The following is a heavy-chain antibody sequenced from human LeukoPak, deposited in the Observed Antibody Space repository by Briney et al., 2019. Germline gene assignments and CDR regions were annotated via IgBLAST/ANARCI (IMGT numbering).Heavy chain of an antibody. J-gene: IGHJ6*01. V-gene: IGHV1-69*04. CDR3: AREGLDGTAQIYYYGMDV. CDR1: GGTFSSYA. D-gene: IGHD1-7*01. CDR2: IIPILGIA. Sequence: SVKVSCKASGGTFSSYAISWVRQAPGQGLEWMGRIIPILGIANYAQKFQGRVTITADKSTSTAYMELSSLRSEDTAVYYCAREGLDGTAQIYYYGMDVWGQGTTVTVSS.